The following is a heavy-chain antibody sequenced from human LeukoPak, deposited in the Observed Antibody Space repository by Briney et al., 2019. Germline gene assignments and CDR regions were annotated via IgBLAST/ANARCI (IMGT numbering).Heavy chain of an antibody. CDR2: INPSGGST. V-gene: IGHV1-46*01. CDR3: ARVATTVTPPDY. J-gene: IGHJ4*02. CDR1: GYTFTSYY. D-gene: IGHD4-17*01. Sequence: ASVKVSCKASGYTFTSYYMHWVRQAPGQGPEWMGIINPSGGSTSYAQKFQGRVTMTRDTSTSTVYMELSSLRSEDTAVYYCARVATTVTPPDYWGQGTLVTVSS.